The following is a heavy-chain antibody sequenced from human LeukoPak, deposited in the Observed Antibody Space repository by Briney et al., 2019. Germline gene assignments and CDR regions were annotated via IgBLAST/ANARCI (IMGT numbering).Heavy chain of an antibody. D-gene: IGHD3-3*01. CDR1: GGSISSSSYY. V-gene: IGHV4-39*01. J-gene: IGHJ4*02. CDR3: ARQSDYDFWSGYPAGPDY. Sequence: SETLSLPCTVSGGSISSSSYYWGWIRQPPGKGLEWIGSIYYSGSTYYNPSLKSRVTISVDTSKNQFSLKLSSVTAADTAVYYCARQSDYDFWSGYPAGPDYWGQGTLVTVSS. CDR2: IYYSGST.